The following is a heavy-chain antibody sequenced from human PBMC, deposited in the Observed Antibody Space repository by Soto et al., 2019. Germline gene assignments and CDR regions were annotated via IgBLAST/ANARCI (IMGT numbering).Heavy chain of an antibody. D-gene: IGHD2-21*01. J-gene: IGHJ4*02. CDR1: GGSISSSSYY. Sequence: SETLSLTCTVSGGSISSSSYYWGWIRQPPGKGLEWIGSIYYSGSTYYNPSLKSRVTISVDTSKNQFSLKLSSVTAADTAVYYCARHILAYCGGDCYSGFDYWGQGTLVTVSS. V-gene: IGHV4-39*01. CDR2: IYYSGST. CDR3: ARHILAYCGGDCYSGFDY.